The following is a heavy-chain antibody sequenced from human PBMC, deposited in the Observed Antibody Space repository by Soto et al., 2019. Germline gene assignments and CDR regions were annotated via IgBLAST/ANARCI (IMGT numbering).Heavy chain of an antibody. Sequence: SETLSLTCTVSGGSISSSSYYWGWIRQPPGKGLEWIGSIYYSGSTYYNPSLKSRVTISVDTSKNQFSLKLSSVTAADTAVYYCARTREGAYIAAAGYYFDYWGQGTLVTVSS. V-gene: IGHV4-39*01. CDR3: ARTREGAYIAAAGYYFDY. D-gene: IGHD6-13*01. CDR1: GGSISSSSYY. CDR2: IYYSGST. J-gene: IGHJ4*02.